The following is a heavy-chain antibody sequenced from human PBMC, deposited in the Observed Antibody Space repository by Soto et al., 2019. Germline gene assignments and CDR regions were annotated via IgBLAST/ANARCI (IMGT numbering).Heavy chain of an antibody. CDR3: ARVSGIYYYGMDV. CDR1: GGSTSSYY. D-gene: IGHD3-10*01. Sequence: SETLSLTCSVSGGSTSSYYWSWIRQPPGKGLEWIGYIYYSGSTNYNPSLKSRVTISVDTSKNQFSLKLSSVTAADTAVYYCARVSGIYYYGMDVWGQGTTVTVSS. CDR2: IYYSGST. V-gene: IGHV4-59*12. J-gene: IGHJ6*02.